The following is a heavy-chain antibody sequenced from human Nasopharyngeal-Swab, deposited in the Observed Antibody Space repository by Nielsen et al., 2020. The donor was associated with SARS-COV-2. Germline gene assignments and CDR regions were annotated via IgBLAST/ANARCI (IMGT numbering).Heavy chain of an antibody. V-gene: IGHV3-30*03. CDR1: GFTFSSFG. D-gene: IGHD1-14*01. CDR2: IAHDASSE. CDR3: AREEELGTAYYFDY. Sequence: GESLKISCAASGFTFSSFGMHWVRQAPGKGLEWVAFIAHDASSEYYGDSVKGRFSISRDSSKNTLYLQMDSLRGEDTAVYYCAREEELGTAYYFDYWGQGTLVTVSS. J-gene: IGHJ4*02.